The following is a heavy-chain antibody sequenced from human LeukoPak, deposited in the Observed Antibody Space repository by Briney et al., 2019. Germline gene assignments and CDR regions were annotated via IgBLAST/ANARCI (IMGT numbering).Heavy chain of an antibody. CDR2: IYYSGST. D-gene: IGHD7-27*01. CDR1: GGSISSSSYF. J-gene: IGHJ4*02. V-gene: IGHV4-39*01. CDR3: ARHLNWGSGVVDS. Sequence: ASETLSLTCSVSGGSISSSSYFWGWIRQPPGKGLEWIGSIYYSGSTYYNQSLRSRVTISVDTSNDQFSLNLNSVTAADTAIYYCARHLNWGSGVVDSWGQGTRVTVSS.